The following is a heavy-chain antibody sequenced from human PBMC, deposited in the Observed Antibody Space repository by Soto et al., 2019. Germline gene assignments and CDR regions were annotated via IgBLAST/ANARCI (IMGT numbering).Heavy chain of an antibody. CDR3: ARILIGGSGYYQTPHDY. J-gene: IGHJ4*02. CDR1: GFSLSNARMG. V-gene: IGHV2-26*01. CDR2: IFSNDEK. D-gene: IGHD3-22*01. Sequence: QVTLKESGPVLVKPTETLTLTCTVSGFSLSNARMGVSWIRQPPGQALEWLAHIFSNDEKSYSTSLKSRLTISKDTSKSQVVLTMTNMDPVDTATYYCARILIGGSGYYQTPHDYWGQGTLVTVSS.